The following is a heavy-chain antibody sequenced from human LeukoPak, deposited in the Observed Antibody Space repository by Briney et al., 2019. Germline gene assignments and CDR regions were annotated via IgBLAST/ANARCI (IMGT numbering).Heavy chain of an antibody. J-gene: IGHJ4*02. CDR1: GFTFSSYW. CDR2: INSDGSST. V-gene: IGHV3-74*01. CDR3: AKYYYGSGSQRYFDY. Sequence: GGSLRLSCAASGFTFSSYWMHWVRQAPGKGLVWVSRINSDGSSTSYADSVKGRFTISRDNAKNTLYLQMNSLRAEDTAVYYCAKYYYGSGSQRYFDYWGQGTLVTVSS. D-gene: IGHD3-10*01.